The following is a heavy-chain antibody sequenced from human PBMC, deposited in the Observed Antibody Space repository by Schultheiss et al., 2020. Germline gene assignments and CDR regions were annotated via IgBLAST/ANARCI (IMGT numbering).Heavy chain of an antibody. Sequence: SETLSLTCTVSGYSISSGYYWGWIRQPPGKGLEWIGYIYYSGSTNYNPSLKSRVTISVDTSKNQFSLKLSSVTAADTAVYYCARDYGSGRGQGGMDVWGQGTTVTVSS. CDR3: ARDYGSGRGQGGMDV. CDR2: IYYSGST. CDR1: GYSISSGYY. D-gene: IGHD3-10*01. J-gene: IGHJ6*02. V-gene: IGHV4-61*01.